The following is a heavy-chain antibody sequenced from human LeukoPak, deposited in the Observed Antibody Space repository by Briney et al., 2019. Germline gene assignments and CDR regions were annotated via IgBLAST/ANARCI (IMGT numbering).Heavy chain of an antibody. CDR3: ARDSTTGDRNAFDI. D-gene: IGHD7-27*01. Sequence: SGGSLRLSCAASGFTFSSYGMHWVRQAPGKGLEWVAVIWYDGSNKYYADSVKGRFTISRDNSKNTLDLQMNSLRAEDTAVYYCARDSTTGDRNAFDIWGQGTMVTVSS. CDR2: IWYDGSNK. V-gene: IGHV3-33*01. J-gene: IGHJ3*02. CDR1: GFTFSSYG.